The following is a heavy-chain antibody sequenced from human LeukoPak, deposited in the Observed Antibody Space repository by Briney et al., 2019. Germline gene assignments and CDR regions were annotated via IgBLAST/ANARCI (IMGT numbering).Heavy chain of an antibody. J-gene: IGHJ4*02. CDR2: ICLDGRI. D-gene: IGHD2-15*01. Sequence: SETLSLTCGVSGGSITTRDCWCWVRQPPGKGLEWIGEICLDGRIHYTPSLRSRISISVDRSKDQFSLNLISVAAADTAIYFCASQGGLRNDFWGQGILVTASS. V-gene: IGHV4-4*02. CDR3: ASQGGLRNDF. CDR1: GGSITTRDC.